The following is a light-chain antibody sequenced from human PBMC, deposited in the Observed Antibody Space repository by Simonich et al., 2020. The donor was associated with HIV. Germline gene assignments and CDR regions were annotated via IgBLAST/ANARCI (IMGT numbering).Light chain of an antibody. CDR1: QSVSSN. J-gene: IGKJ1*01. CDR2: GTA. Sequence: EIVMTQSPATLSVSPGERATLSCRASQSVSSNLAWYQHKPGQAPRLLICGTATRATGIPARVSGSGSGTEFTLTISSLQSEDFAVYYCKQYNNWPPWTFGQGTKVEIK. V-gene: IGKV3-15*01. CDR3: KQYNNWPPWT.